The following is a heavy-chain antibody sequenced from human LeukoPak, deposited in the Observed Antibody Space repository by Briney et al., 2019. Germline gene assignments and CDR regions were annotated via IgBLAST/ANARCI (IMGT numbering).Heavy chain of an antibody. CDR2: IYYTGST. CDR1: GGSIRSISAY. D-gene: IGHD3-22*01. J-gene: IGHJ5*02. Sequence: PSETLSLTCTVSGGSIRSISAYWGWIRQPPGKGLEWIATIYYTGSTNYNPSLKTRVTISLDTSRNQFSLRLTSVTAADTAVYYCAKSGYSYYYTPGYFSWGQGTLVTVSS. CDR3: AKSGYSYYYTPGYFS. V-gene: IGHV4-39*01.